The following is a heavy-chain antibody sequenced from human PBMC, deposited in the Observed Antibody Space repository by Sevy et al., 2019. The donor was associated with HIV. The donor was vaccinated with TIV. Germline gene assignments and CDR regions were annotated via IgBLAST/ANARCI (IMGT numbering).Heavy chain of an antibody. D-gene: IGHD6-19*01. J-gene: IGHJ4*02. CDR2: IISFFDMT. CDR3: ARGGGSGWYYFDS. CDR1: GGTISRDG. Sequence: ASVKVSCKASGGTISRDGISWVRQAPGQGLEWMGGIISFFDMTNYALKFQGRVTISADESTSTVYMELSSLRFEDTAVYYCARGGGSGWYYFDSWGQGTLVTVSS. V-gene: IGHV1-69*13.